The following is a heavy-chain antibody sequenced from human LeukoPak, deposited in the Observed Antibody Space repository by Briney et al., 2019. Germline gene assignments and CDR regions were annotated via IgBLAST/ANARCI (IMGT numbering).Heavy chain of an antibody. Sequence: PGGSLRLSFAASGFTFSSYSMNWVRQAPGKGLEWVSYISSSSSTIYYADSVKGRFTISRDNAKNSLYLQMNSLRAEDTAVYYCAREGGIVVVVAAFDYWGQGTLVTVSS. V-gene: IGHV3-48*01. CDR2: ISSSSSTI. D-gene: IGHD2-15*01. J-gene: IGHJ4*02. CDR3: AREGGIVVVVAAFDY. CDR1: GFTFSSYS.